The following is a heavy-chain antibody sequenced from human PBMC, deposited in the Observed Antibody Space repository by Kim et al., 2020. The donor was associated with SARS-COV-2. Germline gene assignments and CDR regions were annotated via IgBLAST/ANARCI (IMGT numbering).Heavy chain of an antibody. CDR1: GFTFGDYG. Sequence: GGSLRLSCAASGFTFGDYGMAWVRQSPRKGLEWVSGIYWNAGSIGYGDFVEGRFTISRDNAKNSLYLQMNSLRVEDTALYFCARFSFGGCCRVPNAFDVWGQGTTVTVSS. D-gene: IGHD2-15*01. CDR3: ARFSFGGCCRVPNAFDV. J-gene: IGHJ3*01. V-gene: IGHV3-20*04. CDR2: IYWNAGSI.